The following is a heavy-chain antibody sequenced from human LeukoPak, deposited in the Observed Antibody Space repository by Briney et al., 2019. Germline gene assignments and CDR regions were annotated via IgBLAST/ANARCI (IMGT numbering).Heavy chain of an antibody. J-gene: IGHJ6*02. Sequence: PGGSLRLSRAASGFTVNSNYMSWVRQAPGKGLEWVSLIYTGGSTYYADSVRGRFTISRDNSKNTLYLQMNSLRPEDTAIYYCARGFGKAAADVFGGYTMDVWGQGTTVTVSS. CDR1: GFTVNSNY. V-gene: IGHV3-66*02. D-gene: IGHD6-13*01. CDR2: IYTGGST. CDR3: ARGFGKAAADVFGGYTMDV.